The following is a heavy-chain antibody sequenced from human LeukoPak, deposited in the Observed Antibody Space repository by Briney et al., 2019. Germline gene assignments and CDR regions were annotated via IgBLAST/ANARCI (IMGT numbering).Heavy chain of an antibody. CDR2: INHSGST. J-gene: IGHJ4*02. Sequence: SETLSLTCTVSGGSISSYYWSWIRQPPGKGLEWIGEINHSGSTNYNPSLKSRVTISVDTSKNQFSLKLSSVTAADTAVYYCARGALRYYDSSGDFDYWGQGTLVTVSS. D-gene: IGHD3-22*01. CDR3: ARGALRYYDSSGDFDY. CDR1: GGSISSYY. V-gene: IGHV4-34*01.